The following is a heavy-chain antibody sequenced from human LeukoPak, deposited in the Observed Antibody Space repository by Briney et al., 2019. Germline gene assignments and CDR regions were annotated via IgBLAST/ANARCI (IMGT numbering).Heavy chain of an antibody. D-gene: IGHD6-13*01. CDR2: ISYDGSNK. CDR1: GFTFSSYA. V-gene: IGHV3-30*01. J-gene: IGHJ4*02. CDR3: ARAPPGIAAAGIDY. Sequence: GGPLRLSCAASGFTFSSYAMHWVRQAPGKGLEWVAVISYDGSNKYYADSVKGRFTISRDNSKNTLYLQMNSLRAEDTAVYYCARAPPGIAAAGIDYWGQGTLVTVSS.